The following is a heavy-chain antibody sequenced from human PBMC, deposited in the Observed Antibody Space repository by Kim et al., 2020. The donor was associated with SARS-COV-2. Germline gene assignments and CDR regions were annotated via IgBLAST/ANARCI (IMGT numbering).Heavy chain of an antibody. V-gene: IGHV1-69*04. D-gene: IGHD3-9*01. CDR2: IIPILGIA. Sequence: SVKVSCKASGCTFSSEAISWVRQAPGQGLEWRGRIIPILGIANYAQKFQGRVTITADKSTSTAYMELSSLRSEDTAVYYCAREPCDIFTGPLDYSGQGTPVTVSS. CDR3: AREPCDIFTGPLDY. J-gene: IGHJ4*02. CDR1: GCTFSSEA.